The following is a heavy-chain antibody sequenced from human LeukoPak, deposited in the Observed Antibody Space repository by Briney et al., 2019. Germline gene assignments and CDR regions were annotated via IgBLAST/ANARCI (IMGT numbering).Heavy chain of an antibody. Sequence: GASVTVSFKASGYTFTIYGISWVRQAPGQGLEWMGWISAYNGNTNYAQKLQGRVTMTTDTSTSTAYMELRSLRSDDTAVYYCARLCYYDSSGYHHYYYYMDVWGKGTTVTISS. D-gene: IGHD3-22*01. J-gene: IGHJ6*03. CDR2: ISAYNGNT. CDR1: GYTFTIYG. CDR3: ARLCYYDSSGYHHYYYYMDV. V-gene: IGHV1-18*01.